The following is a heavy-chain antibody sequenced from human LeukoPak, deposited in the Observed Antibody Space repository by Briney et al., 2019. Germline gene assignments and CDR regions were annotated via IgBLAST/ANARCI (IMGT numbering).Heavy chain of an antibody. Sequence: GGSLRPSCAASGFTFSSYWMYWVRQAPGKGLVWVSRIISDGSSTSYADSVKGRFTISRDNAKNTLYLQMNSLRPEDTAVYYWATIAAAGEYFDYWGQGTLVTVSS. CDR2: IISDGSST. CDR1: GFTFSSYW. CDR3: ATIAAAGEYFDY. V-gene: IGHV3-74*01. J-gene: IGHJ4*02. D-gene: IGHD6-13*01.